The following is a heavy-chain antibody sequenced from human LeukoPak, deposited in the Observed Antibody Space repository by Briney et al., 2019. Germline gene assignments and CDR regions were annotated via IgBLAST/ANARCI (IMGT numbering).Heavy chain of an antibody. CDR2: IYTGGST. CDR3: ARDGGNPPRDAFDI. V-gene: IGHV3-53*01. J-gene: IGHJ3*02. D-gene: IGHD4-23*01. CDR1: GFTFSSYA. Sequence: GGSPRLSCAASGFTFSSYAMSWVRQAPGKGLEWVSVIYTGGSTYSADSVKGRFTISRDNSKNTLYLQMNSLRAEDTAMYYCARDGGNPPRDAFDIWGQGTMVTVSS.